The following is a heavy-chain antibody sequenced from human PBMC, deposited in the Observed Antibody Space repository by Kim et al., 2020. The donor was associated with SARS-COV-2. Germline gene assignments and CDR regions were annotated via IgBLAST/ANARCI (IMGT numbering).Heavy chain of an antibody. V-gene: IGHV3-30*01. CDR3: ARVNSGSYFGHFDY. J-gene: IGHJ4*02. D-gene: IGHD1-26*01. Sequence: DSVKGRFTISRDNAKNTLYLQMNSLRAEDTAVYYCARVNSGSYFGHFDYWGQGTLVTVSS.